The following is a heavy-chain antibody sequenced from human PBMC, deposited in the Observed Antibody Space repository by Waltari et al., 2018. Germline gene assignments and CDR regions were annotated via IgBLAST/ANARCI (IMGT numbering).Heavy chain of an antibody. CDR2: IYYSGST. V-gene: IGHV4-59*12. J-gene: IGHJ4*02. Sequence: QVQLQESGPGLVKPSETLSLTCTVSGGSISSYYWNWIRPPPGKGLEWIGYIYYSGSTNYNPSLKSRVTISVDTSKNQFSLKLSSVTAADTAVYYCAREGGMVRGVTTRALDYWGQGTLVTVSS. CDR3: AREGGMVRGVTTRALDY. D-gene: IGHD3-10*01. CDR1: GGSISSYY.